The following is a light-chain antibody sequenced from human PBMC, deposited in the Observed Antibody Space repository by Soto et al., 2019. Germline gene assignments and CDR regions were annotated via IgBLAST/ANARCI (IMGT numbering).Light chain of an antibody. CDR3: QQYTNWPPIT. CDR2: GSS. V-gene: IGKV3-15*01. Sequence: EILLPTSQATLPVSPVEISHLSFLSIKLVVINLAWFQQKPGQAPRLLIYGSSTRATGVPARFSGSGSGADFTLTISNLQSEDFAVYYCQQYTNWPPITFGQGTRLEIK. CDR1: KLVVIN. J-gene: IGKJ5*01.